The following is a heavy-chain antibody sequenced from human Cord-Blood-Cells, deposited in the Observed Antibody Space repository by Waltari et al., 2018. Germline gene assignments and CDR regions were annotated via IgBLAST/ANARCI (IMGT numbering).Heavy chain of an antibody. CDR2: IAWDDDK. Sequence: QVTLRESGPALVKPTQTLKLTCTFTGFSLSTSGMCVSWIRQPPGKALEWLALIAWDDDKYYSTSLKTRLTISKDTSKNQVVLTMTNMDPVDTATYYCARNYGGNSYFDYWGQGTLVTVSS. D-gene: IGHD4-17*01. CDR3: ARNYGGNSYFDY. CDR1: GFSLSTSGMC. J-gene: IGHJ4*02. V-gene: IGHV2-70*01.